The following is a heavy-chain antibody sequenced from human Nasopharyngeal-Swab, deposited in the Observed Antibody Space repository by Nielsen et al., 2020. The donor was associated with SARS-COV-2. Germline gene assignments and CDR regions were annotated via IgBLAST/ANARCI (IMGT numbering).Heavy chain of an antibody. V-gene: IGHV4-34*01. J-gene: IGHJ4*02. Sequence: WIRQPPGKGLEWIGEINHSGSTNYNPSLKSRVTISVDTSKNQFSLKLSSVTAADTAVYYCARGRTYYDFWSGYSSRGAFDYWGREPWSPSPQ. CDR3: ARGRTYYDFWSGYSSRGAFDY. D-gene: IGHD3-3*01. CDR2: INHSGST.